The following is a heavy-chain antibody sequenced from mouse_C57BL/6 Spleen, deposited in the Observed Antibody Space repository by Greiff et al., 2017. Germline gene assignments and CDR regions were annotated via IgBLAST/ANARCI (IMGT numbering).Heavy chain of an antibody. J-gene: IGHJ4*01. CDR1: GYTFTSYW. D-gene: IGHD1-1*01. V-gene: IGHV1-69*01. CDR2: IDPSDSYT. CDR3: ARKSELLDYYAMDY. Sequence: QVQLQQPGAELVMPGASVKLSCKASGYTFTSYWMHWVKQRPGQGLEWIGEIDPSDSYTNYNQKFKGKSTLTVDKSSSTAYMQLSSLTSEDSAVYYCARKSELLDYYAMDYWGQGTSVTVSS.